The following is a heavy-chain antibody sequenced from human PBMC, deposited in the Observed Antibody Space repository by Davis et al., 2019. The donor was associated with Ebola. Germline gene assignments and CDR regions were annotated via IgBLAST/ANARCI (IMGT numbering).Heavy chain of an antibody. CDR3: AKINGNRDD. CDR1: VITFRSYA. V-gene: IGHV3-23*01. Sequence: GESLKISCADSVITFRSYAMTWVRQAPGKGLEWVSAISGSGGSTYYADSVKGRFTISRDNSKNTLYLQMNSLRADDTAVYYCAKINGNRDDWGQGTLVTVSS. D-gene: IGHD1-20*01. CDR2: ISGSGGST. J-gene: IGHJ4*02.